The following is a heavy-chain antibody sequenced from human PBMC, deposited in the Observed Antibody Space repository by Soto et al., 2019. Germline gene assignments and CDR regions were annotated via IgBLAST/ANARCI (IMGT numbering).Heavy chain of an antibody. CDR1: GFTFSSYA. Sequence: GGSLRLSCXAPGFTFSSYAMSWVRQAPGKGLEWVSAISGSGGSTYYADSVKGRFTISRDNSKNTLYLQMNSLRAEDTAVYYCAKGEYQLLFYYWGQGTLVTVSS. CDR2: ISGSGGST. D-gene: IGHD2-2*01. J-gene: IGHJ4*02. V-gene: IGHV3-23*01. CDR3: AKGEYQLLFYY.